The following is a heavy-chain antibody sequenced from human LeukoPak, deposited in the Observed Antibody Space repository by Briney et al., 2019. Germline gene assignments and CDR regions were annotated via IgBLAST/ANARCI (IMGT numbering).Heavy chain of an antibody. J-gene: IGHJ3*02. CDR3: GRHQTAIKKYGPYDAFDI. CDR2: IYYSRRT. D-gene: IGHD3-10*01. CDR1: GVSINSRDYY. Sequence: SETLSLTCTVSGVSINSRDYYSGWIRQPPGKGLERIGTIYYSRRTYYNPPIKSRVTISEDTSKNQFSLRLTSVTAADTAIYYCGRHQTAIKKYGPYDAFDIWGQGTMVTVS. V-gene: IGHV4-39*01.